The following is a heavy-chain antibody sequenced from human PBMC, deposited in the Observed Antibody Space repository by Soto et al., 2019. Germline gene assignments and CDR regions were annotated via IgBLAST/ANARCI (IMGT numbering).Heavy chain of an antibody. Sequence: SETLSLTCTVSGGSISSGGYYWSWIRQHPGKGLEWIGYIYYSGSTYYNPSLKSRVTISVDTSKNQFSLKLSSVTAADTAVYYCAREGCSSTSCYFDYWGQGTLVTVST. D-gene: IGHD2-2*01. CDR2: IYYSGST. V-gene: IGHV4-31*03. CDR1: GGSISSGGYY. CDR3: AREGCSSTSCYFDY. J-gene: IGHJ4*02.